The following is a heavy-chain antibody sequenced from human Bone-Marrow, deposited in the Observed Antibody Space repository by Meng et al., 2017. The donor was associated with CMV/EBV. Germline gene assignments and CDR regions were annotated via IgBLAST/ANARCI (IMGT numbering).Heavy chain of an antibody. CDR2: ISSSSSYI. J-gene: IGHJ4*02. D-gene: IGHD6-13*01. CDR3: ARGEAAENY. V-gene: IGHV3-21*01. CDR1: GFTFSSYS. Sequence: GESLKISCAASGFTFSSYSMNWVRQAPGKGLEWVSSISSSSSYIYYADSVKGRFTISRDNAKNSLYLQMNSLRAEDTAVYYCARGEAAENYWGQGTLATVSS.